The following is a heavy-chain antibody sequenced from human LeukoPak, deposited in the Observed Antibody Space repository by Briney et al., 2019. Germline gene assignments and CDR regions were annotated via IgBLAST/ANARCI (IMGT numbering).Heavy chain of an antibody. Sequence: SETLSLTCAVYGGSFSGYYWTWIRQPPGKGLEWIGEINHSGSTNYNPSLKSRVTISVDTSKNRFSLKLSSVTAADTAVYYCARRAVADPYYYYYGMDVWGQGTTVTVSS. J-gene: IGHJ6*02. D-gene: IGHD6-19*01. CDR1: GGSFSGYY. V-gene: IGHV4-34*01. CDR3: ARRAVADPYYYYYGMDV. CDR2: INHSGST.